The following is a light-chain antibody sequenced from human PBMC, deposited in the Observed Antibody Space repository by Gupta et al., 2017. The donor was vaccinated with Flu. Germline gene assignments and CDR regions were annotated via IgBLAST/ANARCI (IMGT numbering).Light chain of an antibody. CDR2: AAS. V-gene: IGKV1-39*01. CDR3: HQTDSTPPIT. Sequence: DIQMTQSPSSLSASVGDRVTITCRASQSISSYLNWYQQKPGKAPKLLIYAASSWQSGVTSRFSGSGFGKDLSLTISSRQQEDFAAYYCHQTDSTPPITFGQGTPLAIK. J-gene: IGKJ5*01. CDR1: QSISSY.